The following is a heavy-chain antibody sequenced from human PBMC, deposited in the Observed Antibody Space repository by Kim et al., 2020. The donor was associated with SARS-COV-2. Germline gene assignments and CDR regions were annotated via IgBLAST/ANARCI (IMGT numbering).Heavy chain of an antibody. D-gene: IGHD3-10*01. V-gene: IGHV3-23*01. J-gene: IGHJ5*02. Sequence: KGRFTISRENSKNTLYLQMNSLRAEDTAVYYCALMDEDGSGSYSWNWFDPWGQGTLVTVSS. CDR3: ALMDEDGSGSYSWNWFDP.